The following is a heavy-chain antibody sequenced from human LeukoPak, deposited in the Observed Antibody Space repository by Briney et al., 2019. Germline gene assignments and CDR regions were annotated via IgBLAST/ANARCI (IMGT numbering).Heavy chain of an antibody. Sequence: SETLSLTCAVSGGSISSGGYSWSWIRRPPGKGLEWIGYIYHSGSTYYNPSLKSRVTISVDRSKNQFSLKLSSVTAADTAVYHCARGQRYYGMDVWGQGTTVTVSS. CDR2: IYHSGST. V-gene: IGHV4-30-2*01. CDR3: ARGQRYYGMDV. J-gene: IGHJ6*02. CDR1: GGSISSGGYS.